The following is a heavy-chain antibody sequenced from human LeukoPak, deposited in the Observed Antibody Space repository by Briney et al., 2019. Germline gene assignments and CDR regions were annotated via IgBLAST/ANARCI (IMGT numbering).Heavy chain of an antibody. CDR1: GFTFSSYG. D-gene: IGHD1-1*01. CDR3: AKLYNWNDVGDYYYYYYMDV. Sequence: GGSLRLSCAASGFTFSSYGMHWVRQAPGKGLEWVAFIRYDGSNKYYADSVKGRFTISRDNSKNTLYLQMNSLRAEDTAVYFCAKLYNWNDVGDYYYYYYMDVWGKGTTVTVSS. V-gene: IGHV3-30*02. CDR2: IRYDGSNK. J-gene: IGHJ6*03.